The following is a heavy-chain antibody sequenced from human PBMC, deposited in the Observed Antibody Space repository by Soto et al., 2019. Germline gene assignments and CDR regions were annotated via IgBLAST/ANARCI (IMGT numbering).Heavy chain of an antibody. J-gene: IGHJ4*02. CDR2: INPSGGST. V-gene: IGHV1-46*03. CDR3: ARVAYPSSYCSGGSCYDY. D-gene: IGHD2-15*01. Sequence: ASVKVSCKASGYTFTSYYMHWVRQAPGQGLEWMGIINPSGGSTSYAQKFQGRVTMTRDTSTSTVYMELSSLRSEDTAVYYCARVAYPSSYCSGGSCYDYWGQGTLVTVSS. CDR1: GYTFTSYY.